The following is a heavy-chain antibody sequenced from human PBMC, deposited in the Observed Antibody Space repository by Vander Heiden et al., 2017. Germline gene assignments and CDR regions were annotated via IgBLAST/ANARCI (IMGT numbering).Heavy chain of an antibody. V-gene: IGHV4-61*01. CDR3: ARDYWGSLDY. J-gene: IGHJ4*02. Sequence: QVRLQESGPGLVKPSDTLSLTCTVSGSSVSSDSYQWSWIRQPPGKGLEWIGYFSKFGSSNHNPSLKSRATILVDTSTNQFSLKLTSLTAADTAVYYCARDYWGSLDYWGQGILVTVSS. D-gene: IGHD3-16*01. CDR2: FSKFGSS. CDR1: GSSVSSDSYQ.